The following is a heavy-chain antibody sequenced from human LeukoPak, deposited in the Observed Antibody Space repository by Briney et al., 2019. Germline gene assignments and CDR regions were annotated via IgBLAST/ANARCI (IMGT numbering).Heavy chain of an antibody. D-gene: IGHD5-24*01. CDR2: IYTGGNT. J-gene: IGHJ4*02. CDR3: ARCRDGYNFDY. V-gene: IGHV3-53*01. Sequence: GGYLCFSCAASGFTGSINYMNWVRLAPGKGPEWVSVIYTGGNTYYADSVKGRFTISRDNSKNTVYLQMNSLRADDTAVYYCARCRDGYNFDYWGRGTLVTVSS. CDR1: GFTGSINY.